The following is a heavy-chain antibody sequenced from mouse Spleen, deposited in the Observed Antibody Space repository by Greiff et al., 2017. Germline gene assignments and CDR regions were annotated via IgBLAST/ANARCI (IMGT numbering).Heavy chain of an antibody. Sequence: EVHLVESGPELVKPGASVKISCKASGYSFTDYNMNWVKQSNGKSLEWIGVINPNYGTTSYNQKFKGKATLTVDQSSSTAYMQLNSLTSEDSAVYYCARSRELMITNYYAMDYWGQGTSVTVSS. CDR3: ARSRELMITNYYAMDY. D-gene: IGHD2-4*01. CDR2: INPNYGTT. J-gene: IGHJ4*01. CDR1: GYSFTDYN. V-gene: IGHV1-39*01.